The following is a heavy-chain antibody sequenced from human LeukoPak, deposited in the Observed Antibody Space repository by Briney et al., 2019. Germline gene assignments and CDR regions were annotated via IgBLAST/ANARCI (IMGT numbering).Heavy chain of an antibody. CDR3: AREGYCSSTSCYGQYFQH. J-gene: IGHJ1*01. CDR2: IIPILGIA. V-gene: IGHV1-69*04. CDR1: GGTFSSYA. D-gene: IGHD2-2*01. Sequence: SVKVSCKASGGTFSSYAISWVRQAPGQGLEWMGRIIPILGIANYAQKFQGRVTITADKSTSTAYMELSSLRSEDTAVYYCAREGYCSSTSCYGQYFQHWGQGTLVTVSS.